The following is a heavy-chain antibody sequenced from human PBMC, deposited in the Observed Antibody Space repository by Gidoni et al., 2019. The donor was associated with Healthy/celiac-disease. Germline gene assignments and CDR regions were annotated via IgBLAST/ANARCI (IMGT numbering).Heavy chain of an antibody. Sequence: QVQLQQRGAGQLKPSETLSLTCAVYGGSFSGYYWSWNRQPPGKGREWIGEINHSGSTNYNPSLKSRVTISVDTSKNQFSLKLSSVTAADTAVYYCARVINYYYYYMDVWGKGTTVTVSS. CDR3: ARVINYYYYYMDV. V-gene: IGHV4-34*01. D-gene: IGHD3-22*01. CDR1: GGSFSGYY. J-gene: IGHJ6*03. CDR2: INHSGST.